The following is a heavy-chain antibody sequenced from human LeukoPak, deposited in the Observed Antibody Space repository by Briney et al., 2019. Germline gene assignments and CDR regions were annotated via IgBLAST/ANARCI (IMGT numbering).Heavy chain of an antibody. Sequence: PGGSLRLSCVASGFTFSSYWMHWVRQAPGKGLVWVSRIDIDGTGTSYADSVKGRFTISRDNAKNTVSLQMNSLRAEDTAVYYCGTVFDHWGPGIPVTVSS. CDR3: GTVFDH. J-gene: IGHJ4*02. CDR2: IDIDGTGT. CDR1: GFTFSSYW. V-gene: IGHV3-74*01.